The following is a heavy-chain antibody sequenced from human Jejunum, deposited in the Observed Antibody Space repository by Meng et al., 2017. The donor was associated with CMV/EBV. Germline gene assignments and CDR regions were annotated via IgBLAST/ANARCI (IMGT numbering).Heavy chain of an antibody. CDR3: AKVGNSWDFDY. V-gene: IGHV3-23*01. Sequence: SCAASGFTFRIHAMNWVRQAPGKGLEWVSAITGGGDSYYADSVKGRFTISRDNSENTVSLQMDSLRVDDTAVYYCAKVGNSWDFDYWGQGTLVTVSS. D-gene: IGHD2/OR15-2a*01. CDR1: GFTFRIHA. CDR2: ITGGGDS. J-gene: IGHJ4*02.